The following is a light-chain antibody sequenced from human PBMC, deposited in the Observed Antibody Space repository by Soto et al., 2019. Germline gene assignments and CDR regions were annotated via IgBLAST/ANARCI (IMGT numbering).Light chain of an antibody. CDR2: EVN. Sequence: QLVLTQPASVSGSPGQSITISCSGTTSDVGGYDVVSWYQQHPGKAPKLMIFEVNQRPSGVSDRFSGSKSGNTASLTISGLQAEDEADYYCCSYAGSRRIFGGGTKLTVL. CDR3: CSYAGSRRI. J-gene: IGLJ2*01. V-gene: IGLV2-23*02. CDR1: TSDVGGYDV.